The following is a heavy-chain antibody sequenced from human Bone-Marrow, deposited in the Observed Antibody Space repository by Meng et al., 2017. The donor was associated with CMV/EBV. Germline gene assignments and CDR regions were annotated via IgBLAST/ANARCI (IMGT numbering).Heavy chain of an antibody. Sequence: ASVKVSCKASGFTFTAHYMHWVRQAPGQGLEWMGWIKPDSGYTNYAQNFQGRVTMTSDTSISTVYMELSSLISDDTAVYYCARGATRFLEWLLSMGDAFDIWGQGTMAPVSS. CDR1: GFTFTAHY. CDR3: ARGATRFLEWLLSMGDAFDI. J-gene: IGHJ3*02. CDR2: IKPDSGYT. D-gene: IGHD3-3*01. V-gene: IGHV1-2*02.